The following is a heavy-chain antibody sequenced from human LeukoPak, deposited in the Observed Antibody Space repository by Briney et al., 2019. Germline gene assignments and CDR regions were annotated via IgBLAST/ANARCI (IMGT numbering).Heavy chain of an antibody. D-gene: IGHD2-2*01. CDR1: GFTFDDYA. J-gene: IGHJ6*02. Sequence: GGSLRLSCAASGFTFDDYAMHWVRQAPGKGLECVCLISGDGGSTYYADSVKGRFTISRDNSKNSLYLQMNSLRTEDTALYYCAKAPYCSSTSCRIYGMDVCGQGTTVTVSS. CDR2: ISGDGGST. V-gene: IGHV3-43*02. CDR3: AKAPYCSSTSCRIYGMDV.